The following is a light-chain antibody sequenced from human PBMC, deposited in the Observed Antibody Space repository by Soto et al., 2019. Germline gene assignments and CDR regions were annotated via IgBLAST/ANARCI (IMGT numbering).Light chain of an antibody. J-gene: IGKJ4*01. Sequence: EIVLTQSPGTLSLSPGERATLSCRASQHIASVYVAWYQQNPDQAPRLLISRTSSRATGIPDRFRGSEVGTYFTLTISRLEAEDFAVYYCQQNGSSSFTFGGGTKLEIK. CDR3: QQNGSSSFT. V-gene: IGKV3-20*01. CDR2: RTS. CDR1: QHIASVY.